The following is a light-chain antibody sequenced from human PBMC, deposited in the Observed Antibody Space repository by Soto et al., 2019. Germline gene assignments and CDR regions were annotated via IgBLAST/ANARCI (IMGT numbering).Light chain of an antibody. Sequence: QSVLTQPPSVSGAPGQGVTISCTGTRSNLGAGYDVHWYQQFPGAAPKLLIYANSKRPSGVLDRFSGSKSGTSASLAITGLQAEDEADYYCQSYDNSLSGAWVFGGGTQLTVL. CDR3: QSYDNSLSGAWV. CDR2: ANS. V-gene: IGLV1-40*01. CDR1: RSNLGAGYD. J-gene: IGLJ3*02.